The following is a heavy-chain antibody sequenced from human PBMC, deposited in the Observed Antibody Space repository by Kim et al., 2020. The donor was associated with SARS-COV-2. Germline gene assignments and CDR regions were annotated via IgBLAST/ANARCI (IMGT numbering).Heavy chain of an antibody. J-gene: IGHJ4*02. CDR1: GYTLTELS. V-gene: IGHV1-24*01. Sequence: ASVKVSCKVSGYTLTELSMHWVRQAPGKGLEWMGGFDPEDGETIYAQKFQGRVTMTEDTSTDTAYMELSSLRSEDTAVYYCATRGGQQLVQRGRFYFDYWGQGTLVTVSS. CDR2: FDPEDGET. CDR3: ATRGGQQLVQRGRFYFDY. D-gene: IGHD6-13*01.